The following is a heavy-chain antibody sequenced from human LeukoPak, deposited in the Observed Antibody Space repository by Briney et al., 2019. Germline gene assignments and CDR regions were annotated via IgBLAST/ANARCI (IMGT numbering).Heavy chain of an antibody. CDR1: GFTFSSHA. V-gene: IGHV3-23*01. D-gene: IGHD2-21*01. Sequence: PGGSLRLSCAASGFTFSSHAMNWVRQAPGKGLEWVSSINGGGPSTFYSDSVKGRFTISRDNSKNTLYLQMNNLRAEDTAIYYCAKTLVGILRNFDYWGQGTLVTVSS. J-gene: IGHJ4*02. CDR2: INGGGPST. CDR3: AKTLVGILRNFDY.